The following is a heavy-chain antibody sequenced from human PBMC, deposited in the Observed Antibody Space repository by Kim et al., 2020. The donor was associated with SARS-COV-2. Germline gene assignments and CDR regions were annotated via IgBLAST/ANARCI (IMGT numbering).Heavy chain of an antibody. V-gene: IGHV4-31*03. D-gene: IGHD1-7*01. CDR3: ARNARLYFGTFVAFDL. J-gene: IGHJ3*01. CDR2: IFYSGST. CDR1: GDSITSVGYY. Sequence: TLSLTCTVSGDSITSVGYYWSWLRQYPGKGLEWIGYIFYSGSTSYKPSLKSRIAISLETSKNQFSLRLISVTAADTAIYYCARNARLYFGTFVAFDL.